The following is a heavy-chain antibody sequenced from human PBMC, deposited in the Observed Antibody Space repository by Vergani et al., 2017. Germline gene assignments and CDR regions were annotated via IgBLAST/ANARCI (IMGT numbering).Heavy chain of an antibody. J-gene: IGHJ4*02. CDR1: GGSISSYY. CDR2: IYYSGST. V-gene: IGHV4-59*01. D-gene: IGHD3-10*01. CDR3: ARGTLRWFGELGGPRQPFDY. Sequence: QVQLQESGPGLVKPSETLSLTCTVSGGSISSYYWSWIRQPPGKGLEWIGYIYYSGSTNYNPSLKSRVTISVDTSKNQLSLKVSAVTAADTAVYYCARGTLRWFGELGGPRQPFDYWGQGTLVTVSS.